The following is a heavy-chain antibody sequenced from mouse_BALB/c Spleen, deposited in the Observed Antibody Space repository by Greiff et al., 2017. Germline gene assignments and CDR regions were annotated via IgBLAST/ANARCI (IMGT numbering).Heavy chain of an antibody. V-gene: IGHV5-17*02. CDR1: GFTFSSFG. CDR3: ARSFYGNYGNAMDY. CDR2: ISSGSSTI. J-gene: IGHJ4*01. D-gene: IGHD2-1*01. Sequence: EVQVVESGGGLVQPGGSRKLSCAASGFTFSSFGMHWVRQAPEKGLEWVAYISSGSSTIYYADTVKGRFTISRDNPKNTLFLQMTSLRSEDTAMYYCARSFYGNYGNAMDYWGQGTSVTVSS.